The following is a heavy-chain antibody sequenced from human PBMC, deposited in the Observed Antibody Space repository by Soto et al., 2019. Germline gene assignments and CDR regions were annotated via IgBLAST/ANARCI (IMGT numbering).Heavy chain of an antibody. CDR3: ARGDYYDIHDY. V-gene: IGHV1-3*01. Sequence: QVQLVQSGAEVKKPGASVKVSCKASGYTFTSYAMHWVRQAPGQRLEWMGWINAGNGNTKYSQKFQGRXTXTXXTSASTAYMELSSLRSEDTAVYYCARGDYYDIHDYWGQGTLVTVSS. J-gene: IGHJ4*02. CDR1: GYTFTSYA. CDR2: INAGNGNT. D-gene: IGHD3-22*01.